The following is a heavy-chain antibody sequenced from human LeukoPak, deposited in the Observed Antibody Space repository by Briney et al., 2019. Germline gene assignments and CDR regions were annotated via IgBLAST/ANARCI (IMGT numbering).Heavy chain of an antibody. CDR3: ARVEATTARHYYYYYMDV. J-gene: IGHJ6*03. D-gene: IGHD1-1*01. V-gene: IGHV3-21*01. CDR2: ITTGSTYM. Sequence: GGSLRLSCSASGFTFSSYAMNWVRQAPGKGLEWVSSITTGSTYMYYADSVRGRFTISRDNAKNSLYLQMSSLRADDTAVYYCARVEATTARHYYYYYMDVWGKGTMVTVS. CDR1: GFTFSSYA.